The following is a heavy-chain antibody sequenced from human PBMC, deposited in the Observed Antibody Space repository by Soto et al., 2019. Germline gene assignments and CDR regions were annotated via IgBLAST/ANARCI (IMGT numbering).Heavy chain of an antibody. D-gene: IGHD2-2*01. CDR2: IYHSGSP. J-gene: IGHJ5*02. V-gene: IGHV4-4*02. CDR1: GGSISSGTW. CDR3: ARRVPAAPNWFDP. Sequence: AETLSLTCALSGGSISSGTWSSWVRQPPGRGLEWIGEIYHSGSPNYNPSLKSRVTMSVDKSKNLFSLRLSSVTAADSALYYCARRVPAAPNWFDPWGQGTLVTCSS.